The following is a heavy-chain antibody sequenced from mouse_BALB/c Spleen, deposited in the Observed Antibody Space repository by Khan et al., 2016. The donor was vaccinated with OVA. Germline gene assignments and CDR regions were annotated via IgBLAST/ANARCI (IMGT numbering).Heavy chain of an antibody. Sequence: QIQLVQSGAELARPGASVKMSCKASGYTFTSHTMRWVKQRPGQGLEWIGYINPRSDYTQYNQKFNDKATLTADISSSTAYMQLSSLTSEDSAVYYCARRTTEYALDYWGQGTSVTVSS. V-gene: IGHV1-4*01. CDR3: ARRTTEYALDY. CDR1: GYTFTSHT. J-gene: IGHJ4*01. D-gene: IGHD2-14*01. CDR2: INPRSDYT.